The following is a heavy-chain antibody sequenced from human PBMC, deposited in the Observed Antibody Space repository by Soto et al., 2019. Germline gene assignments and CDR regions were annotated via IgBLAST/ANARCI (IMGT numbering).Heavy chain of an antibody. CDR1: GFTFSDYY. CDR3: ARLDGNDYESSGYYYYYYGMDV. V-gene: IGHV3-11*01. D-gene: IGHD3-22*01. J-gene: IGHJ6*02. CDR2: ISSNGSTI. Sequence: QVQLVESGGGLIKHGGSLRLSCTASGFTFSDYYMSWIRQAPGKGLERVSYISSNGSTIYYADSVKGRFTISRDNAKNSLYLQMNSLRAEDTAVYYCARLDGNDYESSGYYYYYYGMDVWGQGTTVTVSS.